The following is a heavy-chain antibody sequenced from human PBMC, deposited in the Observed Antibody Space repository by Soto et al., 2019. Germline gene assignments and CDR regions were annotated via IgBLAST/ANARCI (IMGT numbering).Heavy chain of an antibody. CDR1: GFTFSSYA. Sequence: QVQLVESGGGVVQPGRSLRLSCAASGFTFSSYAMHWVRQAPGKGLEWVAVISYDGNNKYYADSVKGRFTISRDNSKNTLYLQMNSLRAEDTAVYNCARVTSYGSSGLHYYYGMDVWGQGTTVTVS. V-gene: IGHV3-30-3*01. J-gene: IGHJ6*02. CDR3: ARVTSYGSSGLHYYYGMDV. CDR2: ISYDGNNK. D-gene: IGHD5-18*01.